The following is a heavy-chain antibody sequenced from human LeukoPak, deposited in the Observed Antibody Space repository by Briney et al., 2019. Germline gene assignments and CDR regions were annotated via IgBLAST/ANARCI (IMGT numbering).Heavy chain of an antibody. V-gene: IGHV3-30*02. Sequence: GGSLRLSCAASGFTFSRYAMHWVRQAPGKGLEWVACIRYDGSNKYYADSVKGRFTISRDNSKNTLYLQMNSLRAEDTAVYYCAKEVDDFWSGYYYFDYWGQGTLVTVSS. J-gene: IGHJ4*02. CDR2: IRYDGSNK. D-gene: IGHD3-3*01. CDR3: AKEVDDFWSGYYYFDY. CDR1: GFTFSRYA.